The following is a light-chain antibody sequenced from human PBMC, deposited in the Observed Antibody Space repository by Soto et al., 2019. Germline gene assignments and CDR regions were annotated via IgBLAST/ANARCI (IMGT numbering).Light chain of an antibody. CDR1: QSVSSH. CDR3: QQRSSWPLT. Sequence: KVMKQSPATLSVSRGETATLSCRASQSVSSHFAWYQQKPGQAPRLLIYAASTRATGVPVRFSGSGSETEFTLTISSLQSEDFALYYCQQRSSWPLTFGGGTMVDI. V-gene: IGKV3-15*01. CDR2: AAS. J-gene: IGKJ4*01.